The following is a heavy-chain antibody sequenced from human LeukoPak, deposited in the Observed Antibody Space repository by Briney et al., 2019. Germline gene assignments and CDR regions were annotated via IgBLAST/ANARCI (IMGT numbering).Heavy chain of an antibody. J-gene: IGHJ4*02. D-gene: IGHD1-7*01. CDR1: GGSISSHF. CDR2: IYNSGST. Sequence: SETLSLTCTVSGGSISSHFWSWLRQPPGKGLEWIGYIYNSGSTNYNPSLKSRVTISMDTSKNQFSLKLSSVTAADTAVYYCARVGWNYEYYFDYWGQGTLVTVSS. CDR3: ARVGWNYEYYFDY. V-gene: IGHV4-59*11.